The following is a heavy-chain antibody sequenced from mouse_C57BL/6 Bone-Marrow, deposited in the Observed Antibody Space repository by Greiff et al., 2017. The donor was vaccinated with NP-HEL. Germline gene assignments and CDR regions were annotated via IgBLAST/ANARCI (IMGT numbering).Heavy chain of an antibody. V-gene: IGHV7-3*01. CDR3: ARLTTVVATDWYFDV. CDR1: GFTFTDYY. D-gene: IGHD1-1*01. Sequence: EVKVEESGGGLVQPGGSLSLSCAASGFTFTDYYMSWVRQPPGKALEWLGFIRNKANGYTTEYGASVKGRFTISRDNSQSILYLQMNALRAEDSATYYCARLTTVVATDWYFDVWGTGTTVTVSS. J-gene: IGHJ1*03. CDR2: IRNKANGYTT.